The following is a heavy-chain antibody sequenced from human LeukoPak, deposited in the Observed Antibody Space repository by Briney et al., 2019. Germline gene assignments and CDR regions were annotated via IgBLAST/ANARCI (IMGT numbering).Heavy chain of an antibody. D-gene: IGHD6-13*01. CDR1: GGSISSGSYY. CDR3: ARYLAAAGTRWFDP. Sequence: SETLSLTCTVSGGSISSGSYYWSWIRQPAGKGLEWIGRIYTSGSTNYNPYLKSRVTISVDTSKNQFSLKLSSVTAADTAVYYCARYLAAAGTRWFDPWGQGTLVTVSS. V-gene: IGHV4-61*02. CDR2: IYTSGST. J-gene: IGHJ5*02.